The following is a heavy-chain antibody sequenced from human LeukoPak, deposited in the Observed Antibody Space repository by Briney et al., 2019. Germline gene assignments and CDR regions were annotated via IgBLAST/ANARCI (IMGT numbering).Heavy chain of an antibody. D-gene: IGHD6-13*01. CDR1: GFTFNNYA. Sequence: GGSLRLSCAASGFTFNNYAMRWVRQAPGKGLEWVSTISGSGGSTHYADSVKGRFTISRDNSKNTLSLQMNSLRGEDTAVYYCAKTSVAGTRYNYYAMGVWGQGTTVTVSS. J-gene: IGHJ6*02. V-gene: IGHV3-23*01. CDR2: ISGSGGST. CDR3: AKTSVAGTRYNYYAMGV.